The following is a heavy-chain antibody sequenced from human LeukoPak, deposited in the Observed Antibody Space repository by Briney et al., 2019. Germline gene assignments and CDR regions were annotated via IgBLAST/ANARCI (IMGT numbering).Heavy chain of an antibody. V-gene: IGHV3-30*18. J-gene: IGHJ4*02. CDR1: GFTFSSYG. D-gene: IGHD3-10*01. CDR3: AKELGSGSYSN. CDR2: ISYDGSNK. Sequence: PGGSLRLSCAASGFTFSSYGMHWVRQAPGKGLEWVAVISYDGSNKYYADSVKGRFTISRDNSKNTLYLQMNSLRAEDTAVYYCAKELGSGSYSNWGQGTLVTVSS.